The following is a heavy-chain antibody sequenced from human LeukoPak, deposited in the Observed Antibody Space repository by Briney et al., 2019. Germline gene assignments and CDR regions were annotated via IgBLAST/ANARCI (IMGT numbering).Heavy chain of an antibody. CDR2: IYYRGST. J-gene: IGHJ4*02. V-gene: IGHV4-61*01. D-gene: IGHD3-3*01. CDR1: GGSVSSGSYY. CDR3: ARDLEWSLLY. Sequence: PSETLSLTCTVSGGSVSSGSYYWSWIRQPPGKGLEWIGYIYYRGSTNYNPFLKSRVTISVDTSKNQFSLKLSSVTAADTAVYYCARDLEWSLLYWGQGTLVTVSS.